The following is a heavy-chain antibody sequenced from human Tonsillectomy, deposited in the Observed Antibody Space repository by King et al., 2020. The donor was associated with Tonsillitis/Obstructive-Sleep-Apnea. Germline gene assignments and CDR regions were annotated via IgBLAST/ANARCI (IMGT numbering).Heavy chain of an antibody. V-gene: IGHV3-9*01. D-gene: IGHD4-17*01. CDR3: AKDTAYGDLYYYMAV. CDR2: ISWNSYNI. J-gene: IGHJ6*03. CDR1: GFTFSDYV. Sequence: VQLVESGGGLVQPGRSLRLSCEASGFTFSDYVMHWVRQAPGKGLEWGSGISWNSYNIDYADSVKGRFTISRDNAKNSLYLQMNSLRPEDTALYYCAKDTAYGDLYYYMAVWGKGTTVTVSS.